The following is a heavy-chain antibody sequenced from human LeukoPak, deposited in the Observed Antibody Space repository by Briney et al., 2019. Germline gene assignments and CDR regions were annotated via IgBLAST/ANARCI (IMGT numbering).Heavy chain of an antibody. V-gene: IGHV4-59*08. D-gene: IGHD3-10*01. Sequence: SETLSLTCTVSGGSISSYYWSWLRQPPGKGLEWIGYIYYSGSTNYNPSLKSRVTISVDTSKNQFSLKLSSVTAADTAVYYCARVPTYYYGSGSYMRDYYYGMDVWGQGTTVTVSS. CDR3: ARVPTYYYGSGSYMRDYYYGMDV. J-gene: IGHJ6*02. CDR2: IYYSGST. CDR1: GGSISSYY.